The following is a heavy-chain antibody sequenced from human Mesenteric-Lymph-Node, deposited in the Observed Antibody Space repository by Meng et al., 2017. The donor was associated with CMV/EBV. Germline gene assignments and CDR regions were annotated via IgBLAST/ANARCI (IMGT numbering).Heavy chain of an antibody. J-gene: IGHJ6*02. CDR3: ARDLFYYGMDV. V-gene: IGHV3-66*03. CDR1: GLTFSNFW. Sequence: GESLKISCVASGLTFSNFWMTWVRQAPGKGLEWVSLIYSSGSTYYADSVKGRFTISRDNSKNTLYLQMNSLRVEDTAVYYCARDLFYYGMDVWGQGTTVTVSS. CDR2: IYSSGST.